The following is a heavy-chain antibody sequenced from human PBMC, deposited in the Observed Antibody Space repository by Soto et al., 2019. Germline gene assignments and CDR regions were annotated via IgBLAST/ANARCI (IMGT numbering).Heavy chain of an antibody. D-gene: IGHD2-15*01. Sequence: PXESLSLSCNASGFTFSSTYMSWVRQAPGMGLEWVAVIESGGSTHYADSVKGRFTISRDIPKNMIYLQLHTLRAEDTAVYYCAKDLGPLRLLNYYFYGLDVWGQGTTVTVSS. J-gene: IGHJ6*02. CDR1: GFTFSSTY. CDR2: IESGGST. V-gene: IGHV3-53*01. CDR3: AKDLGPLRLLNYYFYGLDV.